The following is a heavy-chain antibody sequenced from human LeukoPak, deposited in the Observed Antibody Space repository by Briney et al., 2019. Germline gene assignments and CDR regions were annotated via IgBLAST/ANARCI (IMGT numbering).Heavy chain of an antibody. J-gene: IGHJ6*03. D-gene: IGHD3-22*01. Sequence: ASVKVSCKASGYTFTGYYMHWVRQAPGQGLEWMGWINPNSGGTNYAQKFQGRVTMTRDKSISTAYLQWSSLKASDTAMYYCARLSPYDSSGYYQRNYYYYMDVWGKGTTVTVSS. CDR2: INPNSGGT. V-gene: IGHV1-2*02. CDR3: ARLSPYDSSGYYQRNYYYYMDV. CDR1: GYTFTGYY.